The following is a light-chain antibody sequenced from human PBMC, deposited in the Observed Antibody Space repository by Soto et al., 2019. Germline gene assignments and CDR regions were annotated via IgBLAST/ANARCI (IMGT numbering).Light chain of an antibody. J-gene: IGLJ2*01. V-gene: IGLV6-57*01. CDR3: QSYDSSTVV. CDR1: SGSIASKY. CDR2: EDK. Sequence: NFMLTQPHSVSESPGKTVTISCTRSSGSIASKYVQWYQQRPGSSPTTVIYEDKQRPSGVPERFSGSIDSSSNSASLTISGLKTEDEADYYCQSYDSSTVVFGGGTK.